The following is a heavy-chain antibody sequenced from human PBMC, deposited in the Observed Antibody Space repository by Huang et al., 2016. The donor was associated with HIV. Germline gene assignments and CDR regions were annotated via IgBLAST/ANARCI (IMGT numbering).Heavy chain of an antibody. Sequence: QVQLVQSGAEVKKPGSSVKVSCKASGGTFKNYAFSWVRQAPGQGLEWMGGIIHGLGTGNHAQKFQGRVTITADESTSTADMELSRLRSEDTAVYYCTRDKGTSMGPFDYWGQGTLVTVSS. V-gene: IGHV1-69*13. J-gene: IGHJ4*02. D-gene: IGHD5-18*01. CDR1: GGTFKNYA. CDR2: IIHGLGTG. CDR3: TRDKGTSMGPFDY.